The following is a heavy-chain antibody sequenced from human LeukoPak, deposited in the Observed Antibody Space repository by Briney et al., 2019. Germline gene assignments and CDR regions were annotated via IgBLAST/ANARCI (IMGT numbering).Heavy chain of an antibody. V-gene: IGHV4-4*07. J-gene: IGHJ4*02. CDR3: ARADYSYVSY. Sequence: PSETLPLTCTVSGGSIRNYYWSWIRQPAGKGLEWIGRIYPSGSTNYNPSLESRVTMSVDTSKNQFSLKLSSVTAADTAVYYCARADYSYVSYWGQGTLVTVSS. CDR2: IYPSGST. CDR1: GGSIRNYY. D-gene: IGHD5-18*01.